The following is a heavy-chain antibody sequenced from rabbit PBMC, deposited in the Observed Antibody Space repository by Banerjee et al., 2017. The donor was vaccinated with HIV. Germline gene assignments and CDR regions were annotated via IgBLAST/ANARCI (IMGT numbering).Heavy chain of an antibody. CDR3: ARDLTGVIGWNFNL. D-gene: IGHD1-1*01. V-gene: IGHV1S40*01. Sequence: QSLEESGGGLVKPGASLTLTCTASGFSFSSYWMTWVRQAPGKGLEWIACINTSSGNTVYASWAKGRFTISKTSSTTVTLQMTSLTAADTATYFCARDLTGVIGWNFNLWGQGTLVTVS. CDR1: GFSFSSYW. CDR2: INTSSGNT. J-gene: IGHJ4*01.